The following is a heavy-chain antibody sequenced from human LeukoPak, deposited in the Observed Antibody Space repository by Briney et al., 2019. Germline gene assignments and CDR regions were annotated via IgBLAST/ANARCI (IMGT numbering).Heavy chain of an antibody. CDR3: ARAAFNYYGSGSYLSNFDY. V-gene: IGHV4-34*01. Sequence: SETLSLTCAVYGGSFSGYYWSWIRQPPGKGLEWIGEINHSGSTNYNPSLKSRVTISVDTSKNQFSLKLSSVTAADTAVYYCARAAFNYYGSGSYLSNFDYWGQGTLVTVSS. CDR1: GGSFSGYY. D-gene: IGHD3-10*01. CDR2: INHSGST. J-gene: IGHJ4*02.